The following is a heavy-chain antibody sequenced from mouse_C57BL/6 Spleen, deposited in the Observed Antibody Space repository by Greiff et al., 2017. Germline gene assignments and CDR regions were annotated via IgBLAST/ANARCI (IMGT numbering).Heavy chain of an antibody. CDR3: VRPDSSGPFAY. CDR2: IRSKSNNYAT. V-gene: IGHV10-1*01. J-gene: IGHJ3*01. Sequence: EVQVVESGGGLVQPKGSLKLSCAASGFSFNTYAMNWVRQAPGKGLEWVARIRSKSNNYATYYADSVKDRFTISRDDSESMLYLQMNNLKTEDTAMYYCVRPDSSGPFAYWGQGTLVTVSA. CDR1: GFSFNTYA. D-gene: IGHD3-2*02.